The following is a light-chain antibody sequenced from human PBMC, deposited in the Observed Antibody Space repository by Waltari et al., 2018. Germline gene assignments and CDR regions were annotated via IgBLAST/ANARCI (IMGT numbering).Light chain of an antibody. J-gene: IGKJ1*01. CDR3: QHYVSIPAT. CDR1: QGVSRS. V-gene: IGKV3D-11*01. CDR2: GAS. Sequence: EIVLTQSPGTLSLSPGERAPLPCRARQGVSRSLAWYQQKPGQAPRLLIYGASKRATGIPARFSGSGSGTDFTLTISSLEPADFAVYYCQHYVSIPATFGPGTKVEIK.